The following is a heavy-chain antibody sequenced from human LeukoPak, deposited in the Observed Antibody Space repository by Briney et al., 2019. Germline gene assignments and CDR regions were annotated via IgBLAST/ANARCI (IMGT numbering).Heavy chain of an antibody. D-gene: IGHD3-16*02. V-gene: IGHV3-21*01. CDR1: GFTFSSYS. Sequence: GGSLRLSCAASGFTFSSYSMNWVRQAPGKGLEWVSSISSSSSYIYYADSVKGRFTISRDNAKNSLYLQMNSLRAEDTAVYYCARVGRDYVWGSYRPVDYWGQGTLVTVSS. J-gene: IGHJ4*02. CDR2: ISSSSSYI. CDR3: ARVGRDYVWGSYRPVDY.